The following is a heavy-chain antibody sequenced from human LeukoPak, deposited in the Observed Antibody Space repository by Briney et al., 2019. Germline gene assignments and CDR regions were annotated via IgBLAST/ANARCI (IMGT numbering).Heavy chain of an antibody. V-gene: IGHV3-23*01. D-gene: IGHD2-21*02. CDR3: ATGGDGDAFDI. Sequence: GGSLRLSCAASGFTLSSYAMSWVRQAPGKGLEWVSAISGSGGSTYYADSVKGRFIISRDNAKNTLYLQMNSLRAEDTAVYYCATGGDGDAFDIWGQGTMVTVSS. CDR1: GFTLSSYA. J-gene: IGHJ3*02. CDR2: ISGSGGST.